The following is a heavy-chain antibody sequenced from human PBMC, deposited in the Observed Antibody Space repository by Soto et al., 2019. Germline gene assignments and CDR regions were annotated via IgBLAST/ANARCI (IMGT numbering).Heavy chain of an antibody. CDR3: AGDQGVAAAGITWFDP. V-gene: IGHV4-4*07. J-gene: IGHJ5*02. CDR1: GASMNSYH. CDR2: IHSRGST. Sequence: SQTLSLTCTVSGASMNSYHWSWIRQPAGKGLEWIGHIHSRGSTNYNPSLKSRVTMSVDTSKNQFSLRLMSLTAADTAVYYCAGDQGVAAAGITWFDPWGQGSMVTVSS. D-gene: IGHD6-13*01.